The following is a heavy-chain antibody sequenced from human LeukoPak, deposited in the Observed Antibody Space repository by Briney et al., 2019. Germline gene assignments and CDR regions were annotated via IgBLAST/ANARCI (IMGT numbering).Heavy chain of an antibody. J-gene: IGHJ4*02. D-gene: IGHD2-2*01. CDR1: GFNFGSYW. V-gene: IGHV3-7*03. CDR2: IKQDGSEK. CDR3: AREYCGSTSCYAYFDY. Sequence: GGSLRLSCAASGFNFGSYWMNWARQAPGKGLEWVANIKQDGSEKYYVDSVKGRFTISRDDAKNSVYLQMNSLRAEGTAVYYCAREYCGSTSCYAYFDYWGQGTLVTVSS.